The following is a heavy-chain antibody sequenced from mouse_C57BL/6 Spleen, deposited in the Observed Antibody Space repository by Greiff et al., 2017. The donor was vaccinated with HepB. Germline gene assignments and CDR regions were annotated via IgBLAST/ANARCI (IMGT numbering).Heavy chain of an antibody. J-gene: IGHJ3*01. CDR2: ISDGGSYT. D-gene: IGHD2-4*01. CDR1: GFTFSSYA. CDR3: AREDDYDGEAY. Sequence: EVQRVDSGGGLVKPGGSLKLSCAASGFTFSSYAMSWVRQTPEKRLEWVATISDGGSYTYYPDNVKGRFTISRDNAKNNLYLQMSHLKSEDTAMYYCAREDDYDGEAYWGQGTLVTVSA. V-gene: IGHV5-4*01.